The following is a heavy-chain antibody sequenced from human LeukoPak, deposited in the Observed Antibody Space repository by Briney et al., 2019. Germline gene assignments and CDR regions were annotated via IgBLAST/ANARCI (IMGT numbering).Heavy chain of an antibody. J-gene: IGHJ4*02. V-gene: IGHV3-23*01. CDR1: GFTFSGYA. Sequence: PGGSLRLACAASGFTFSGYAMSWVRQAPGKGLEWVSGISGSGSSTYYADSVKGRFTISRDNSKNTLYLQMNSLRAEDTAVYYCAKVQGYGDYGRGYWGQGTLVTVSS. CDR3: AKVQGYGDYGRGY. CDR2: ISGSGSST. D-gene: IGHD4-17*01.